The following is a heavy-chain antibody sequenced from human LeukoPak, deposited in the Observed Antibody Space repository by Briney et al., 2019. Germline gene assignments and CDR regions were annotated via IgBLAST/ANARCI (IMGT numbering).Heavy chain of an antibody. Sequence: SVKVSCKTSGGTFSAYAVSWVRQAPGQGLEWMGVIIPILGTVNYAQKFQGRVTITSAESTSTAYMELSSLRSEDTAVYFCARVNFDRAFDIWGQGTMVTVFS. CDR2: IIPILGTV. CDR3: ARVNFDRAFDI. J-gene: IGHJ3*02. D-gene: IGHD3-9*01. CDR1: GGTFSAYA. V-gene: IGHV1-69*13.